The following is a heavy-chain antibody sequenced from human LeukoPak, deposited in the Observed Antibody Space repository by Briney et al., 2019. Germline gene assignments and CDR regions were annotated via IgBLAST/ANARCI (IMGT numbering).Heavy chain of an antibody. J-gene: IGHJ3*02. CDR1: GFTFTSYG. CDR2: MSYDGNK. D-gene: IGHD2-2*03. CDR3: ARDPLDISRWANAFDI. Sequence: PGGSLRLSCAASGFTFTSYGFHWVRQPPGKALEWVAFMSYDGNKKYGDSVKGRFTISRDNAKNTLHLQMNGLRPDDTAVYYCARDPLDISRWANAFDIWGQGTLVTVSS. V-gene: IGHV3-30*03.